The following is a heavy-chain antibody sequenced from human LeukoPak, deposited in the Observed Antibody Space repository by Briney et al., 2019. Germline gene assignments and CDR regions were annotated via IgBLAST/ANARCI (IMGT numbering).Heavy chain of an antibody. D-gene: IGHD3-3*01. CDR2: MNPNSGNT. CDR1: GYTFTSYD. Sequence: ASVKVSCKASGYTFTSYDINWVRQATGQGLEWMGWMNPNSGNTGYAQKFQGRGTMTRNTSISTAYMELSSLRSEDTAVYYCARGGSPIFGVVTYDYWGQGTLVTVSS. V-gene: IGHV1-8*01. J-gene: IGHJ4*02. CDR3: ARGGSPIFGVVTYDY.